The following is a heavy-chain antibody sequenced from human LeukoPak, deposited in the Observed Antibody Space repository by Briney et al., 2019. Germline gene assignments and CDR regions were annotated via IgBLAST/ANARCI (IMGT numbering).Heavy chain of an antibody. J-gene: IGHJ4*02. CDR1: GFTFSSYA. CDR3: AKDLGRDGHEIFDY. Sequence: PGGSLRLSCAASGFTFSSYAMSWVRQAPGKGLEWVSTISVGGDGTYYADSVKGRFTISRDNSKSTLYLQMNSPRADDTAIYYCAKDLGRDGHEIFDYWGQGTLVTVSS. CDR2: ISVGGDGT. D-gene: IGHD5-24*01. V-gene: IGHV3-23*01.